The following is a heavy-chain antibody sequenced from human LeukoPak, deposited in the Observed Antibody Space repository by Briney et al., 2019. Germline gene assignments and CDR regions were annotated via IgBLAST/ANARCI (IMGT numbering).Heavy chain of an antibody. CDR2: INPNSGDT. J-gene: IGHJ6*02. Sequence: ASVKVSCKASGYTFTAYSMHWVRQAPGQGLEYMGWINPNSGDTNYAQKFQGRVTMTRDTSMSTAYMELSGLRFDDTAVYYCARPLTMVRAYGMDVWGQGTTVTVSS. CDR1: GYTFTAYS. D-gene: IGHD3-10*01. V-gene: IGHV1-2*02. CDR3: ARPLTMVRAYGMDV.